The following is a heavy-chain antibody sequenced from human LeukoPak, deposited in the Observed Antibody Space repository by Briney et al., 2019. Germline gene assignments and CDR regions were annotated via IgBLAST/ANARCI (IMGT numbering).Heavy chain of an antibody. CDR1: GFTFSSYG. D-gene: IGHD6-19*01. CDR3: VKDLHLYSSGWYTDYYYYYGMDV. V-gene: IGHV3-30*18. CDR2: ISYDGSNK. Sequence: QAGGSLRLSCAASGFTFSSYGMHWVRQAPGKGLEWVAVISYDGSNKYYADSVKGRFTISRDNSKNTLYLQMNSLRAEDTAVYYCVKDLHLYSSGWYTDYYYYYGMDVWGQGTTVTVSS. J-gene: IGHJ6*02.